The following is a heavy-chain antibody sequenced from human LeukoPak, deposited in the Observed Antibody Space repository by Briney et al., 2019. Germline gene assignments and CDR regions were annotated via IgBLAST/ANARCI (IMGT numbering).Heavy chain of an antibody. CDR3: ARERAGAIFDY. J-gene: IGHJ4*02. Sequence: SETLSLTCTVSGGSISSSSYYWGWIRQPPGKGLEWIGYIYYSGSTNYNPSLKSRVTISVDTSKNQFSLKLSSVTAADTAVYYCARERAGAIFDYWGQGTLVTVSS. D-gene: IGHD1-26*01. CDR1: GGSISSSSYY. CDR2: IYYSGST. V-gene: IGHV4-61*05.